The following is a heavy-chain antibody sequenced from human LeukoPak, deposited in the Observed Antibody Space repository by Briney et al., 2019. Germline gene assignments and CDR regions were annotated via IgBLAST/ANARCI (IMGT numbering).Heavy chain of an antibody. Sequence: ASVTVSCKVSGYTLTELSMHWVRQAPGKGLEWMGGFDPEDGETIYAQKFQGRVTMTEDTSTDTAYMELSSLRSEDTAVYYCASITIFGVVSHAFDIWGQGTMVTVSS. D-gene: IGHD3-3*01. CDR1: GYTLTELS. CDR2: FDPEDGET. J-gene: IGHJ3*02. V-gene: IGHV1-24*01. CDR3: ASITIFGVVSHAFDI.